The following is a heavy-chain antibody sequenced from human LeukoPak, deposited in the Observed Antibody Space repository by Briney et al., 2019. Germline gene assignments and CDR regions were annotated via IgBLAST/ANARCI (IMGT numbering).Heavy chain of an antibody. D-gene: IGHD1-26*01. J-gene: IGHJ1*01. Sequence: GGSLRLSCAASGFTFTSYSMNWVRQAPGKGLEWVSTISGGGGSTYYADSVKGRFTISRDNSKNTLYLQVNSLRAEDTAVYYCAKLDGGSYRTEYFQHWGQGTLVTVSS. CDR2: ISGGGGST. V-gene: IGHV3-23*01. CDR3: AKLDGGSYRTEYFQH. CDR1: GFTFTSYS.